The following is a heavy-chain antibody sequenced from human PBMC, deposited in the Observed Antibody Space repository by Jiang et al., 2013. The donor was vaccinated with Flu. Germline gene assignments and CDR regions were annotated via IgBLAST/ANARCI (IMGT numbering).Heavy chain of an antibody. Sequence: LLKPSETLSLTCAVYGGSFSGYYWSWIRQPPGKGLEYIGYVYSSGSTNYNPSLKSRVTISVDTSQNDFSLRLFSVTAADTAIYYCVRGRYFDSSAYYIFDDWGQGHLVTVSS. V-gene: IGHV4-34*11. D-gene: IGHD3-22*01. J-gene: IGHJ4*02. CDR1: GGSFSGYY. CDR2: VYSSGST. CDR3: VRGRYFDSSAYYIFDD.